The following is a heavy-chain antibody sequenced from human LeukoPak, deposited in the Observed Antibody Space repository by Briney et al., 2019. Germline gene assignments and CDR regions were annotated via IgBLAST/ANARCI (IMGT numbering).Heavy chain of an antibody. CDR3: ARDISGGSCYLDY. J-gene: IGHJ4*02. CDR2: IRYDGSNK. V-gene: IGHV3-30*02. Sequence: GGSLRLSCAASGFTFSSYGMHWVRQAPGKGLEWVAFIRYDGSNKYYADSVKGRFTISRDNAKNSLYLQMNSLRAEDTAVYYCARDISGGSCYLDYWGQGTLATVSS. D-gene: IGHD2-15*01. CDR1: GFTFSSYG.